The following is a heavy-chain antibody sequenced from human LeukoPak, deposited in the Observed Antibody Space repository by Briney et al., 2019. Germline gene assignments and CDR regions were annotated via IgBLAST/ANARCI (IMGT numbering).Heavy chain of an antibody. V-gene: IGHV3-23*01. CDR3: TTDLLFSGFSY. D-gene: IGHD5-12*01. CDR2: ISGSGGST. CDR1: GFTFSSYA. J-gene: IGHJ4*02. Sequence: GGSLRLSCAASGFTFSSYAMSWVRQAPGKGLEWVSAISGSGGSTYYADSVKGRFTISRDNSKNTLYLQMNSLRAEDTAVYYCTTDLLFSGFSYWGQGTLVTVSS.